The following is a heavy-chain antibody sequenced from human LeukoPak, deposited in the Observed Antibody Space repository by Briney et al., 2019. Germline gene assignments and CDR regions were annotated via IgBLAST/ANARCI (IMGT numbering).Heavy chain of an antibody. CDR1: GGSISSSSYY. Sequence: PSETLSLTCTVSGGSISSSSYYWGWIRQPPGKGLEWIGSIYYSGSTYYNPSLKSRVTISVDTSKNQFSLKLSSVTAVDTAVYYCARPGGVVPAANWFDPWGQGTLSPSPQ. D-gene: IGHD2-2*01. CDR2: IYYSGST. V-gene: IGHV4-39*01. J-gene: IGHJ5*02. CDR3: ARPGGVVPAANWFDP.